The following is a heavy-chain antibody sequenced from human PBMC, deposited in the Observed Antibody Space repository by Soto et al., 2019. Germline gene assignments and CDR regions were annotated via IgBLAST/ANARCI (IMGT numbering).Heavy chain of an antibody. CDR2: IYYSGST. CDR1: GGSISSGGYY. D-gene: IGHD2-15*01. V-gene: IGHV4-31*03. CDR3: ARASCSGGSCYSYDY. J-gene: IGHJ4*02. Sequence: PSETLSLTCTVSGGSISSGGYYWSWIRQHPGKGLEWIGYIYYSGSTYYNPSLKSRVTISVDTSKNQFSLKLSSVTAADTAVYYCARASCSGGSCYSYDYWGQGTLVTVSS.